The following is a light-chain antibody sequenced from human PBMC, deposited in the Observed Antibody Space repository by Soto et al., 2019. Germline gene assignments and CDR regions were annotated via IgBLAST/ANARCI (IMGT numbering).Light chain of an antibody. V-gene: IGKV3-15*01. Sequence: EIVMTQSPATLSVSTGERATLSCRASQSVSRNLAWYQQKPGQAPRLLIYGAANRATGIPARFSGSGSGTEFTLTISSLQSEDFAVYYCQQYNNWPRTFGQGTKVEIK. CDR3: QQYNNWPRT. J-gene: IGKJ1*01. CDR2: GAA. CDR1: QSVSRN.